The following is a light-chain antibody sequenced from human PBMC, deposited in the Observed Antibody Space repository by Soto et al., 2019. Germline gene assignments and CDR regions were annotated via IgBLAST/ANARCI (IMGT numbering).Light chain of an antibody. Sequence: QSVLPPVPSASGSPGQSVTISCTGILMEVGRYNYVSWYQQHPGKAPKLMIYEVSKRPSGGPDRLSGSKYGNTDSMNVSGLQAEDEADYYCSSFAGINNYVFGPGTKVTVL. CDR3: SSFAGINNYV. CDR2: EVS. CDR1: LMEVGRYNY. V-gene: IGLV2-8*01. J-gene: IGLJ1*01.